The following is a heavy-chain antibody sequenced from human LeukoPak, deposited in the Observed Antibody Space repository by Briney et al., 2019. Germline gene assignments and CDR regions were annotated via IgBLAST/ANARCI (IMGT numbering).Heavy chain of an antibody. D-gene: IGHD1-26*01. CDR2: IEYDGSKT. J-gene: IGHJ4*02. Sequence: PGGPLRLSCIASGFTFSSFGFHWVRQAPGKGLEWVALIEYDGSKTYYEDSVKGRFTISRDDSKSTLYLQMNNLRAEDTAVYYCARDRGSFSAGSEHFDYWGQGALVTV. CDR3: ARDRGSFSAGSEHFDY. CDR1: GFTFSSFG. V-gene: IGHV3-33*01.